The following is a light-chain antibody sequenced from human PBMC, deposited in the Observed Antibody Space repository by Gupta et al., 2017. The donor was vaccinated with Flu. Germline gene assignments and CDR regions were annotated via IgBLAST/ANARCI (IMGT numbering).Light chain of an antibody. V-gene: IGKV1-39*01. Sequence: DIQMTQSPSSLSASVGDRVTITCRASQTINIYLHWYQQKPGKAPKLLIYAASSLQSGVPSRFSVSGSGTDFTLTISRLQPEDFATYYCQHRDSTPRTFGQGTKVEIK. CDR3: QHRDSTPRT. J-gene: IGKJ1*01. CDR2: AAS. CDR1: QTINIY.